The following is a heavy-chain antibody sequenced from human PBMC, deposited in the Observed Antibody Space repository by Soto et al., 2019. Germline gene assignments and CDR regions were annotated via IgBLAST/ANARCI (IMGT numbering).Heavy chain of an antibody. J-gene: IGHJ5*02. V-gene: IGHV1-69*13. CDR1: GGTFSSYA. CDR2: IIPIFGTA. D-gene: IGHD2-2*01. Sequence: SSVKGSGEASGGTFSSYAISWVRQAPGQGLEWMGGIIPIFGTANYAQKFQGRVTITADESTSTAYMELSSLRSEDTAVYYCARDRGYCSSTSCRLSYNWFDPWGQGTLVTVSS. CDR3: ARDRGYCSSTSCRLSYNWFDP.